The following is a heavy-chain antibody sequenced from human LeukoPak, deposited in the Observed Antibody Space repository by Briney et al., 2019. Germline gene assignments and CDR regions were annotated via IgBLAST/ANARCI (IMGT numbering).Heavy chain of an antibody. D-gene: IGHD1-26*01. CDR2: IKAKAHGGTI. CDR1: GFTFINAW. J-gene: IGHJ4*02. CDR3: TTDGVGVEGATYDN. Sequence: GGSPRLSCAASGFTFINAWMAWVRQAPGKGLEWVGRIKAKAHGGTIEYAAPVKGRFTISRDDSKNTLYLQMNSLKTEDTAVYYCTTDGVGVEGATYDNWGQGTLVTVSS. V-gene: IGHV3-15*01.